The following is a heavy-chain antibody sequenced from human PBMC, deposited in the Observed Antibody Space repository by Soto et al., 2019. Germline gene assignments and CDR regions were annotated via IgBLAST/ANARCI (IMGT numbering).Heavy chain of an antibody. D-gene: IGHD6-13*01. V-gene: IGHV3-23*01. CDR1: GFTFTSYA. CDR3: AKDLHPIAAIGRGYFDY. Sequence: EVQLLESGGGLVQPGGSLRLSCAASGFTFTSYAMTWVRRAPGKGLVWVSAISGSGGSTYYADSVKGRFTISRDNSKNTLYLQMNSLRAEDTAVYYCAKDLHPIAAIGRGYFDYWGQGTLVAVSS. CDR2: ISGSGGST. J-gene: IGHJ4*02.